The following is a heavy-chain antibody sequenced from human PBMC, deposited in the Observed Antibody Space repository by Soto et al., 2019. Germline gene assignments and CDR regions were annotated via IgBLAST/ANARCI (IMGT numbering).Heavy chain of an antibody. CDR2: VYHTGAT. D-gene: IGHD5-12*01. Sequence: PSENLALSCTVSEASISSSSWTWILQSPERRLEWIAYVYHTGATNYNPSLKSRVTISLDTSKGQFSLNLTSLTTADTAVYFCAILFNRYSNVGSRVGRFDY. J-gene: IGHJ4*01. CDR3: AILFNRYSNVGSRVGRFDY. V-gene: IGHV4-59*01. CDR1: EASISSSS.